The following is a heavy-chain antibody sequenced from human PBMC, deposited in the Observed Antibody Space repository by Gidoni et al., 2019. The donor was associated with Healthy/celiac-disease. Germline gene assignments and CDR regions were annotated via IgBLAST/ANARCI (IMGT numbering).Heavy chain of an antibody. CDR2: IIPIFGTA. J-gene: IGHJ6*02. CDR1: GGTFSSYA. D-gene: IGHD6-19*01. Sequence: QVQLVQSGAEVKKPGSSVKVSCKASGGTFSSYAISWARQAPGQGLEWMGGIIPIFGTANYAQKFQGRVTITADESTSTAYMELSSLRSEDTAVYYCARGDSIAVAGYYYYYYGMDVWGQGTTVTVSS. V-gene: IGHV1-69*01. CDR3: ARGDSIAVAGYYYYYYGMDV.